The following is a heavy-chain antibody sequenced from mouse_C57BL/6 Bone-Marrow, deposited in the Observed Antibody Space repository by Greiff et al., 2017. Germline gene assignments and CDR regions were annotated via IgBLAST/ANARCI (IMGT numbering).Heavy chain of an antibody. D-gene: IGHD1-1*01. V-gene: IGHV1-63*01. CDR2: LYPGGGYT. CDR3: ARVGYYGSSGDY. J-gene: IGHJ2*01. CDR1: GYTFTNYW. Sequence: VQLQQSGAELVRPGTSVKMSCKASGYTFTNYWIGWAKQRPGHGLEWIGDLYPGGGYTNYNEKFKGKATLTADKSSSTAYMQFSSLTSEDSAIYYCARVGYYGSSGDYWGQGTTLTVSS.